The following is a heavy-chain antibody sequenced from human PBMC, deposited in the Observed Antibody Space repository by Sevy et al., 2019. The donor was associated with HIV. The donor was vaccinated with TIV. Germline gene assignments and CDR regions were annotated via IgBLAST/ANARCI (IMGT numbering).Heavy chain of an antibody. D-gene: IGHD3-22*01. CDR2: IGPNSGGT. CDR3: ARVGDITMIESWFDP. V-gene: IGHV1-2*02. J-gene: IGHJ5*02. Sequence: ASVKVSCKASGYIFTGYYIHWVRQAPGQGLEWMGWIGPNSGGTNYAQKFQGRVTMTRDTSISKAYMELSSLRSDDTAVYYCARVGDITMIESWFDPWGQGTLVTVSS. CDR1: GYIFTGYY.